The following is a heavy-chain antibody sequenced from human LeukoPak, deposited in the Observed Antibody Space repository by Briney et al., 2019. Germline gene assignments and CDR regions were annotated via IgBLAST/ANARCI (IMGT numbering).Heavy chain of an antibody. D-gene: IGHD3-3*02. J-gene: IGHJ4*02. Sequence: SETLSLTCAVYGGSFSGYYWSWIRQSPGKGLEWIGYIYYSGSTNYNPSLKSRVTISVDTSRNQFSLKLSSVTAADTAVYYCARGTLAYYFDYWGQGTLVTVSS. CDR1: GGSFSGYY. CDR2: IYYSGST. V-gene: IGHV4-59*01. CDR3: ARGTLAYYFDY.